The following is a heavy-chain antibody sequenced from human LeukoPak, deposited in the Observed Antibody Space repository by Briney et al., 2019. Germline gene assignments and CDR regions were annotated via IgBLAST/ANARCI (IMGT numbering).Heavy chain of an antibody. J-gene: IGHJ4*02. V-gene: IGHV3-7*01. CDR1: GFTFSSYW. CDR2: IKQDGSEK. D-gene: IGHD2-2*01. CDR3: AKSPLIVVVPAAEYYFDY. Sequence: GGSLRLSCAASGFTFSSYWMSWVRQAPGKGLEWVANIKQDGSEKYYVDSVKGRFTISRDNAKNSLYLQMNSLRAEDTAVYYCAKSPLIVVVPAAEYYFDYWGQGTLVTVSS.